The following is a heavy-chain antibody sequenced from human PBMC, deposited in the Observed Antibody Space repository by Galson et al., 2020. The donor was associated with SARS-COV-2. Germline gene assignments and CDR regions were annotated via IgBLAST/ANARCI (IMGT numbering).Heavy chain of an antibody. CDR2: IIPILGIA. D-gene: IGHD3-22*01. CDR3: ARTSITMIVEIFSLDY. J-gene: IGHJ4*02. Sequence: SVTVSCKASGGTFSSYTISWVRQAPGQGLEWMGRIIPILGIANYAQKFQGRVTITADKSTSTAYMELSSLRSEDTAVYYCARTSITMIVEIFSLDYWGQGTLVTVSS. CDR1: GGTFSSYT. V-gene: IGHV1-69*02.